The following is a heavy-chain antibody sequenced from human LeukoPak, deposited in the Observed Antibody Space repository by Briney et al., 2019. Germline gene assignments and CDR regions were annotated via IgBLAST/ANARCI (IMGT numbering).Heavy chain of an antibody. CDR1: GYTFTSYG. D-gene: IGHD1-26*01. V-gene: IGHV1-18*01. Sequence: ASVTVSCTASGYTFTSYGISWVRQAPGQGLAWMGWISAYNGNTNYAQKLQGRVTMTTDTSTSTAYMELRSLRSDDTAVYYCASVNSGSYYYYYGMDVWGQGTTVTVSS. CDR3: ASVNSGSYYYYYGMDV. J-gene: IGHJ6*02. CDR2: ISAYNGNT.